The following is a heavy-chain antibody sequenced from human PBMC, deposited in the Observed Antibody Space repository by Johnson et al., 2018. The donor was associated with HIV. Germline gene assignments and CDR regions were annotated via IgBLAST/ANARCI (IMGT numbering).Heavy chain of an antibody. CDR1: GFTFSSYA. Sequence: QVQLVESGGGVVQPGRSLRLSCAASGFTFSSYAMHWVRQAPGKGLEWVAVISYDGSNKYYADSVKGRFTISRDNSKNTLYLQMNSLRAEDTAVDYCARSYSSSAHDAFDIWGQGTMVTVSS. V-gene: IGHV3-30-3*01. CDR3: ARSYSSSAHDAFDI. CDR2: ISYDGSNK. D-gene: IGHD6-6*01. J-gene: IGHJ3*02.